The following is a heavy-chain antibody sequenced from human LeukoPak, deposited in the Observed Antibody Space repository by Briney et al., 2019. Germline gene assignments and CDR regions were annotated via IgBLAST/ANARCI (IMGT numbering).Heavy chain of an antibody. V-gene: IGHV1-69*04. CDR3: AREPGSGSCYGFDY. CDR1: GGTFSSYT. J-gene: IGHJ4*02. Sequence: SVKVSCKASGGTFSSYTISWVRQAPGQGLEWMGRIIPILGIANYAQKFQGRVTITADKSTSTAYMELSSLRSEDTAVYYCAREPGSGSCYGFDYWGQGTLVTVSS. D-gene: IGHD1-26*01. CDR2: IIPILGIA.